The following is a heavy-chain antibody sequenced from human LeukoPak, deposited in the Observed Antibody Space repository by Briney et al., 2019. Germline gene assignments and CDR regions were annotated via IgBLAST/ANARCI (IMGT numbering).Heavy chain of an antibody. CDR2: ISGSGAHT. Sequence: GGSLRLSCAASGFSFSDSNMSWIRQAPGKGLGWVSYISGSGAHTNYADSVKGRFTISRDNAKNSLSLQMNSLRAEDTAVYYCVRGAPGSDSWGQGTLVTVSS. CDR1: GFSFSDSN. V-gene: IGHV3-11*05. D-gene: IGHD3-10*01. CDR3: VRGAPGSDS. J-gene: IGHJ4*02.